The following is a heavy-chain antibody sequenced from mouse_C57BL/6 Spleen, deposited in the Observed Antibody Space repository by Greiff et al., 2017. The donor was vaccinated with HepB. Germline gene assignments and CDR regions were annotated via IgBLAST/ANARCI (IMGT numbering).Heavy chain of an antibody. Sequence: VKLMESGPGLVAPSQSLSITCTVSGFSLTSYGIHWVRQPPGKGLEWLVVIWSDGSTTYNSALKSRLSISKDNSKSQVFLKMNSLQTDDTAMYYCARHVDYYGSSYNAMDYWGQGTSVTVSS. V-gene: IGHV2-6-1*01. J-gene: IGHJ4*01. D-gene: IGHD1-1*01. CDR3: ARHVDYYGSSYNAMDY. CDR2: IWSDGST. CDR1: GFSLTSYG.